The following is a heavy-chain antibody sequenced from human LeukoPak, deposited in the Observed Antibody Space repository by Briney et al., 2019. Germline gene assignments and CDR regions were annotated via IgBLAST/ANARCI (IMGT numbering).Heavy chain of an antibody. CDR1: GYTFTRYF. J-gene: IGHJ4*01. V-gene: IGHV1-2*02. D-gene: IGHD3-10*01. Sequence: ASVKVSCKASGYTFTRYFIHWVRQAPGQGLEWMGWINPDSGHANYAQKSRGRVTLTRDTSINTVYMELPSLTSDDTAIYYCARDKDRYGSGPFDYWGHGTLVTVSS. CDR3: ARDKDRYGSGPFDY. CDR2: INPDSGHA.